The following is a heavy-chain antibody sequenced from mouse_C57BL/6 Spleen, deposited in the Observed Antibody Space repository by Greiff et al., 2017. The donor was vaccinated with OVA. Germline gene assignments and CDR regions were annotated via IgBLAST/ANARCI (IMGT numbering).Heavy chain of an antibody. CDR1: GFTFSDYY. Sequence: EVKVVESEGGLVQPGSSMKLSCTASGFTFSDYYMAWVRQVPEKGLEWVANINYDGSSTYYLDSLKSRFIISRDNAKNILYLQMSSLKSEDTATYYCAREGPYGSSLDYWGQGTTLTVSS. J-gene: IGHJ2*01. D-gene: IGHD1-1*01. V-gene: IGHV5-16*01. CDR2: INYDGSST. CDR3: AREGPYGSSLDY.